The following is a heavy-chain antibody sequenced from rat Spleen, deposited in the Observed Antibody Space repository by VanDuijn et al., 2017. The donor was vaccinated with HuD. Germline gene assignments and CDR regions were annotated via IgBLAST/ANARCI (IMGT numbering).Heavy chain of an antibody. CDR1: GYSITSSYR. CDR2: INSAGST. CDR3: ARRRWELGFDN. D-gene: IGHD1-11*01. J-gene: IGHJ2*01. Sequence: EVQLQESGPGLVKPSQSLSLTCSVTGYSITSSYRWNWIRKFPGNKLEWMGYINSAGSTNYNPSLKSQISISRDTSKNQFFLQVDSVTTEDTATYYCARRRWELGFDNWGQGVMVTVSS. V-gene: IGHV3-3*01.